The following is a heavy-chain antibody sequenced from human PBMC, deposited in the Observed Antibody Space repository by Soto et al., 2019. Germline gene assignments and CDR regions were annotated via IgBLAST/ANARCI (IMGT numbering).Heavy chain of an antibody. CDR2: ISAYNGNT. V-gene: IGHV1-18*01. D-gene: IGHD6-13*01. CDR3: ARDLKAAAETPYDYYGRDV. J-gene: IGHJ6*02. CDR1: GYTFITYG. Sequence: GASVKVSCKAFGYTFITYGISWVRQAPGQGLEWMGWISAYNGNTNYAEKFQGRVTMTTDTSTSTAYMELRSLRSDDTAVYYCARDLKAAAETPYDYYGRDVWGQGTKVTVYS.